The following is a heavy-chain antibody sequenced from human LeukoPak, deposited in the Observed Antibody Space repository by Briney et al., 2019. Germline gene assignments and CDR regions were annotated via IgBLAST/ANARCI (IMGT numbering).Heavy chain of an antibody. CDR3: AELGITMIGGV. CDR2: ISSSGSTI. D-gene: IGHD3-10*02. J-gene: IGHJ6*04. Sequence: PGGSLRLSCAASGFTFSSYEMNWVRQAQGEGLEWVSYISSSGSTIYYADSVKGRFTIYRDNAKNSLYLQMNSLRAEDTAVYYCAELGITMIGGVWGKGTTVTISS. CDR1: GFTFSSYE. V-gene: IGHV3-48*03.